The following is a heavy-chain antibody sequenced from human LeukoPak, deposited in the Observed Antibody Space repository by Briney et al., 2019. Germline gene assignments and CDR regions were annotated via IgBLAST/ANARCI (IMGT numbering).Heavy chain of an antibody. J-gene: IGHJ6*02. CDR1: GTSFSSNSAA. CDR3: ARGKPSYYGMDV. V-gene: IGHV6-1*01. Sequence: SQTLSLTCAISGTSFSSNSAAWNWLRQSPSRGLEWLGRTYYRSKWSNDYAVSMKSRVTINPDTSKNQFSLQLNSVTPEDTAVYYCARGKPSYYGMDVWGQGTTVTVSS. CDR2: TYYRSKWSN.